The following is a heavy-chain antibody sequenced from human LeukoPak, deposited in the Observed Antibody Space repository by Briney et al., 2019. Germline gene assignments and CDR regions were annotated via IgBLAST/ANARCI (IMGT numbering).Heavy chain of an antibody. CDR3: ARVRTMVRGNNWFDP. D-gene: IGHD3-10*01. Sequence: WASVKVSCKASGYTFTSYDINWVRQAPGQGLEWMGWMNPNSGNTGYAQKFQGRVTITRNTSISTAYMELSSLRSEDTAVYYCARVRTMVRGNNWFDPWGQGTLVTVSS. CDR1: GYTFTSYD. J-gene: IGHJ5*02. V-gene: IGHV1-8*01. CDR2: MNPNSGNT.